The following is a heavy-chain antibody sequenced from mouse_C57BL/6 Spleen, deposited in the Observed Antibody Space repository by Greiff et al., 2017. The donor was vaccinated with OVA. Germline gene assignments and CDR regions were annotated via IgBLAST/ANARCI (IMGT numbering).Heavy chain of an antibody. CDR3: VTVVAPLAMDY. J-gene: IGHJ4*01. CDR2: IDPSDSYT. CDR1: GYTFTSYW. D-gene: IGHD1-1*01. Sequence: QVQLQQPGAELVRPGTSVKLSCKASGYTFTSYWMHWVKQRPGQGLEWIGVIDPSDSYTNYNQKFKGKATLTVDTSSSTAYMQLSSLTSEDSAVYYCVTVVAPLAMDYWGQGTSVTVSS. V-gene: IGHV1-59*01.